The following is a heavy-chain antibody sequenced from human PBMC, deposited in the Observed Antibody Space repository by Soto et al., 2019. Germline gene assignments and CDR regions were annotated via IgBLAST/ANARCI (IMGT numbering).Heavy chain of an antibody. D-gene: IGHD5-18*01. CDR1: ESFFSNYN. J-gene: IGHJ4*02. V-gene: IGHV3-21*01. CDR2: ISSTSSHI. CDR3: ARDSGSSYGPFDY. Sequence: GFLRLSSVASESFFSNYNMNCVRQAPGKGLERVSIISSTSSHIHYADSVKVRFTIPRDNAKNSLYLQKNSLRADDRAVYYCARDSGSSYGPFDYWGQETLVTVSS.